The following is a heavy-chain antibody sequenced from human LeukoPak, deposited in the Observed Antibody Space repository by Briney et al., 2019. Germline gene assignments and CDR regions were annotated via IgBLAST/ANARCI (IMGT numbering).Heavy chain of an antibody. D-gene: IGHD2-2*01. CDR3: ARAGSNIVVVPNWFDP. Sequence: GGSLRLSCAASGSAFSSYNMNWVRQAPGKGLEWVSYISSSSTTIDYADSVKGRFTISRDNAKNSLYLQMNSLRAEDTAVYYCARAGSNIVVVPNWFDPWGQGTLVTVSS. V-gene: IGHV3-48*01. CDR2: ISSSSTTI. CDR1: GSAFSSYN. J-gene: IGHJ5*02.